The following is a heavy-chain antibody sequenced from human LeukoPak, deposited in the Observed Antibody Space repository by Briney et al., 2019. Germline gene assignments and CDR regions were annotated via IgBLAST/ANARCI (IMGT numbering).Heavy chain of an antibody. V-gene: IGHV3-53*01. Sequence: GGSLRLSCAASGFTVSTYYMTWVRQAPGKGLECVSVIYSGGSTYYADSVKGRFTVSRDNSENTLYLQMNSLRAEDTAMYYCARGLGYCTSTTCLLPFDYWGQGTLVTVSS. CDR3: ARGLGYCTSTTCLLPFDY. J-gene: IGHJ4*02. CDR2: IYSGGST. CDR1: GFTVSTYY. D-gene: IGHD2-2*01.